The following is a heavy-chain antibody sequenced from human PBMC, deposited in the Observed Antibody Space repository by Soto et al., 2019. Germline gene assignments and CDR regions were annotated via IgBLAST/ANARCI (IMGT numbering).Heavy chain of an antibody. V-gene: IGHV3-23*01. CDR1: GFTFSSYA. CDR2: ISGSGGST. CDR3: AKLPSYYYDSSGYYPNWFDP. D-gene: IGHD3-22*01. J-gene: IGHJ5*02. Sequence: GGSLRLSCAASGFTFSSYAMSWVRQTPGKGLEWVSSISGSGGSTYYADSVKGRFTISRDNSKNTLYLQMNSLRAEDTAVYYCAKLPSYYYDSSGYYPNWFDPWGQGTLVTVSS.